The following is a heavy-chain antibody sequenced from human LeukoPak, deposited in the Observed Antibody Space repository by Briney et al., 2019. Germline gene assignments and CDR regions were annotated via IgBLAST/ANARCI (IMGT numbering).Heavy chain of an antibody. CDR2: ISWNSGSI. V-gene: IGHV3-9*01. Sequence: GGSLRLSCAASGFTFDDYAMHWVRQAPGKGLEWVSGISWNSGSIGYADSVKGRFTISRDNAKNSLYLQMNSLRAEDTALYYCAKAGGYCSSTSCYNWFDPRGQGTLVTVSS. CDR1: GFTFDDYA. CDR3: AKAGGYCSSTSCYNWFDP. D-gene: IGHD2-2*03. J-gene: IGHJ5*02.